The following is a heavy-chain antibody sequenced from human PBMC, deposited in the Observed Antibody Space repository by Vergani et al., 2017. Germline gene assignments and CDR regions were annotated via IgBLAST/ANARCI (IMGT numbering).Heavy chain of an antibody. V-gene: IGHV3-30*02. Sequence: QVQLVESGGGVVQRGGSLRLSCATSGFTLSNYDMQWIRQGPGKGLEFVAFIQFDGSNQYYADSVKGRFTLSRDFSKNTLYLQMNSLRAEDTAVYYCAKDGPRGTAFDIWGQGTMVTVSS. J-gene: IGHJ3*02. D-gene: IGHD1-1*01. CDR3: AKDGPRGTAFDI. CDR1: GFTLSNYD. CDR2: IQFDGSNQ.